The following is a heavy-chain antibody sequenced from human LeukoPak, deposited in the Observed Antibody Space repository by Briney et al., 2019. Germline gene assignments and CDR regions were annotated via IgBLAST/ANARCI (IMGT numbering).Heavy chain of an antibody. Sequence: GGSLRLSCAASGFTFSSYAMSWVRQAPGKGLEWVSAISGSGGSTYYADSVKGRFTISRDNSENTLYLQMNSLRAEDTAVYYCAKGPLVVALYNWFDPWGQGTLVTVSS. CDR3: AKGPLVVALYNWFDP. V-gene: IGHV3-23*01. CDR1: GFTFSSYA. J-gene: IGHJ5*02. D-gene: IGHD2-15*01. CDR2: ISGSGGST.